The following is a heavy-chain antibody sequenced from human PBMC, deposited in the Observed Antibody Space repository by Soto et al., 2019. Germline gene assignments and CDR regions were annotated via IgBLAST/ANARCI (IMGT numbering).Heavy chain of an antibody. CDR1: GGSISSYY. Sequence: ETLSLTCTVSGGSISSYYWSWIRQPPGKGLEWIGYIYYSGSTNYNPSLKSRVTISVDTSKNQFSLKLSSVTAADTAVYYCARLNYYDSSGYYRDYWGQGTLVTVSS. CDR2: IYYSGST. CDR3: ARLNYYDSSGYYRDY. D-gene: IGHD3-22*01. V-gene: IGHV4-59*01. J-gene: IGHJ4*02.